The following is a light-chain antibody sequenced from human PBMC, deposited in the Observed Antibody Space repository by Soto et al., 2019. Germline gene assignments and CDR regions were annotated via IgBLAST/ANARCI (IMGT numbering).Light chain of an antibody. Sequence: EIVSTQSPGTLSLSPGERATLSCRASQSVSSSYLAWYQQKPGQAPRLLIYGASSRATGIPDRFSGSGSGTDFTLTISRLEPEDFAVYYCQQYAGSPPLTFGGGTKVEIK. CDR3: QQYAGSPPLT. V-gene: IGKV3-20*01. J-gene: IGKJ4*01. CDR2: GAS. CDR1: QSVSSSY.